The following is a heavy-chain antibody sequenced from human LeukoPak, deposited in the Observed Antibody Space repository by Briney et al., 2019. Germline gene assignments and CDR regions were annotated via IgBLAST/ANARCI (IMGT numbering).Heavy chain of an antibody. CDR1: GGSISSYY. Sequence: SETLSLTCTVSGGSISSYYWSWIRQPPGKGLEWIGSIYYSGSTYYNPSLKSRVTISVDTSKNQFSLKLSSVTAADTAVYYCASIRLGYSYALGYWGQGTLVTVSS. CDR2: IYYSGST. D-gene: IGHD5-18*01. J-gene: IGHJ4*02. V-gene: IGHV4-59*01. CDR3: ASIRLGYSYALGY.